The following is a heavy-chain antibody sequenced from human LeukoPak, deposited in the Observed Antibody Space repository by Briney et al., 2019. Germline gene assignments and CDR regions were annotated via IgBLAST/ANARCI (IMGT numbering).Heavy chain of an antibody. CDR3: ASSRGYSGHFDY. Sequence: ASVRVSCKASGYTFTGYYMHWVRQAPGQGLEWMGRINPNSGGTNYAQKFQGRVTMTRDTSISTAYMELSRLRSDDTAVYYCASSRGYSGHFDYWGQGTLVTVSS. CDR2: INPNSGGT. CDR1: GYTFTGYY. V-gene: IGHV1-2*06. J-gene: IGHJ4*02. D-gene: IGHD5-12*01.